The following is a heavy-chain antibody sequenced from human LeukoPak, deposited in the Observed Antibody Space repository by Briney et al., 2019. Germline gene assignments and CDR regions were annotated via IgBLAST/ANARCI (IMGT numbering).Heavy chain of an antibody. CDR3: AKGRFSNFDP. CDR2: ISGSGGGGST. D-gene: IGHD4-11*01. J-gene: IGHJ5*02. V-gene: IGHV3-23*01. CDR1: GFTFSSYG. Sequence: GGSLRLSCTASGFTFSSYGMSWVRQAPGKGLEWVSAISGSGGGGSTNYADSVRGRFTISRDNSKNKLYLHMNSLRAEDTALYYCAKGRFSNFDPWGQGTLVTVSS.